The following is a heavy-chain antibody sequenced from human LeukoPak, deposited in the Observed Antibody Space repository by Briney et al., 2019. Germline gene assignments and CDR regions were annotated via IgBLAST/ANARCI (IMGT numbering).Heavy chain of an antibody. V-gene: IGHV4-59*08. CDR3: AKGSSGWSNFDY. CDR2: IYYSGST. J-gene: IGHJ4*02. CDR1: GGSISSYY. D-gene: IGHD6-19*01. Sequence: SETLSLTCTVSGGSISSYYWSWIRQPPGKGLEWIGYIYYSGSTNYNPSLKSRVTISVDTSKNQFSLKLSSVTAADTALYYCAKGSSGWSNFDYWGQGTLVTVSS.